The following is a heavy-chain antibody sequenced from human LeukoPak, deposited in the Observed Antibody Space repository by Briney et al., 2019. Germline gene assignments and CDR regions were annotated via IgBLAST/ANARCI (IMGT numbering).Heavy chain of an antibody. CDR2: IKQDGSEK. V-gene: IGHV3-7*03. D-gene: IGHD3-9*01. CDR3: ARGVDSLRYFDWFLYYFDY. J-gene: IGHJ4*02. CDR1: GFTFGSYW. Sequence: GGSLRLSCAASGFTFGSYWMSWVRQAPGKGLEWVANIKQDGSEKYYVDSVKGRFTISRDNAKNSLYLQMNSLRAEDTAVYYCARGVDSLRYFDWFLYYFDYWGQGTLVTVSS.